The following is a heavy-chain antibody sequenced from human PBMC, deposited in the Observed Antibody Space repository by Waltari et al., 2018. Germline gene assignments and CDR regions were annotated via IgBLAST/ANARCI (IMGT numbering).Heavy chain of an antibody. V-gene: IGHV3-30*02. J-gene: IGHJ3*01. CDR2: IEYNGNNK. CDR1: GFTFRSYG. D-gene: IGHD4-17*01. CDR3: AKVETSVTTYDGFDV. Sequence: QVQLVESGGGVVQPGGSLRLSCAASGFTFRSYGMHWVRQAPGKGLGWVAFIEYNGNNKYYSDSAKCLFTISRDSAKNTLYLQMNSLRVEDTALYYCAKVETSVTTYDGFDVWGQGTMVTVSS.